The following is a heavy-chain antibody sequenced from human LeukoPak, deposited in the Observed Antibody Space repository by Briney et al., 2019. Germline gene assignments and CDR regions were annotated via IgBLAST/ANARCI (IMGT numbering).Heavy chain of an antibody. J-gene: IGHJ4*02. V-gene: IGHV1-2*02. Sequence: ASVKVSCKASGYTFSGYYMRWVRQAPGQGLEWMGWINPKSGGTKYAQKFQGRVTMTRDTSISTAYMELTSDDTALYYCTRAQTPEGRYIDFHYWGQGTLVTVSS. CDR2: INPKSGGT. CDR1: GYTFSGYY. CDR3: TRAQTPEGRYIDFHY. D-gene: IGHD2-15*01.